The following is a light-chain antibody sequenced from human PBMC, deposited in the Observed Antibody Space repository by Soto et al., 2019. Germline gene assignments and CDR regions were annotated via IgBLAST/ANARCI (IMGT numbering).Light chain of an antibody. CDR3: QQYGSSPT. CDR1: QSVSSDH. CDR2: DAS. Sequence: EIVLTQSPGTLSLSPGARATLSCRASQSVSSDHLAWYQQKPGQASRLLIYDASSRAPGIPDRFSGSGSATDFALTISRLEPEDFAVYYCQQYGSSPTFGQGTNVEIK. V-gene: IGKV3-20*01. J-gene: IGKJ2*01.